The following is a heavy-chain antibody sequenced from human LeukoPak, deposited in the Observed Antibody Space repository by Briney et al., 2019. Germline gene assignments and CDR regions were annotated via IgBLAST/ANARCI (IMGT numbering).Heavy chain of an antibody. CDR2: INHSGST. CDR1: GGSFSGYY. CDR3: ARHQRSGSYYKVSWFDP. J-gene: IGHJ5*02. D-gene: IGHD3-10*01. Sequence: SETLSLTCAVYGGSFSGYYWSWIRQPPGKGLEWIGEINHSGSTNYNPSLKSRVTIPVDTSKNQFSLKLSSVTAADTAVYYCARHQRSGSYYKVSWFDPWGQGTLVTVSS. V-gene: IGHV4-34*01.